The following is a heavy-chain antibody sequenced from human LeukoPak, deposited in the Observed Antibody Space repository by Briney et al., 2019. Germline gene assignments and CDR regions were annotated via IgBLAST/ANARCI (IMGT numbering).Heavy chain of an antibody. CDR1: GGSISSYY. CDR3: ARGALEYDAWAFDI. V-gene: IGHV4-59*08. J-gene: IGHJ3*02. D-gene: IGHD1-1*01. CDR2: IYYSGST. Sequence: KPSQTLSLTCTVSGGSISSYYWSWIRQPPGKGLEWIGYIYYSGSTDYNPSLKSRVTISVDTSKNQFSLKLSSVTAADTAVYYCARGALEYDAWAFDIWGQGTMVTVSS.